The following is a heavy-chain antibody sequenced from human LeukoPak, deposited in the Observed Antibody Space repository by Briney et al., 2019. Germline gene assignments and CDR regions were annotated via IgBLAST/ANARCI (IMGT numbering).Heavy chain of an antibody. CDR1: GQSFTNYW. CDR2: IHPVVSVV. Sequence: GDSLKISCKTSGQSFTNYWIGWVRQMPGKGLEWMGIIHPVVSVVQYTLAFQSQVTISADKSLPTAHLHWSSLKASDTAISYSACQEFNSTWSDPWGQGTLVTVSS. D-gene: IGHD3-10*01. CDR3: ACQEFNSTWSDP. V-gene: IGHV5-51*01. J-gene: IGHJ5*02.